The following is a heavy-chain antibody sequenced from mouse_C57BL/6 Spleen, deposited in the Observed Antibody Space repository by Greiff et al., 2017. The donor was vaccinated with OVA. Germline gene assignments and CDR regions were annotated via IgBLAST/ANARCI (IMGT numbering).Heavy chain of an antibody. CDR3: AKGPSYGSGWYFDV. Sequence: QVQLQQPGAELVRPGTSVKLSCKASGYTFTSYWMHWVKQRPGQGLEWIGVIDPSDSYTNYNQKFKGKATLTVDTCSSTAYMQHSSLTSEDSAVYYCAKGPSYGSGWYFDVWGTGTTVTVSS. D-gene: IGHD1-1*01. CDR2: IDPSDSYT. CDR1: GYTFTSYW. J-gene: IGHJ1*03. V-gene: IGHV1-59*01.